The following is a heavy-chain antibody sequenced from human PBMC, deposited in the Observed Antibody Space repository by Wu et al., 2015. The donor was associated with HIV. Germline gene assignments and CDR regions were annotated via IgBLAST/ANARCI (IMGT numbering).Heavy chain of an antibody. Sequence: QVHLVQSGAEVKKPGASVKVSCKASGYTFTSYDINWVRQATGQGLEWMGWMNPXSGYTGYAQKFQGRVTLTRNTSISTAYMXLSSLRSEDTAVYYCARGGGIVLTARWWSFHIVGQGTVVTVSS. CDR3: ARGGGIVLTARWWSFHI. J-gene: IGHJ3*02. V-gene: IGHV1-8*01. CDR1: GYTFTSYD. D-gene: IGHD1-26*01. CDR2: MNPXSGYT.